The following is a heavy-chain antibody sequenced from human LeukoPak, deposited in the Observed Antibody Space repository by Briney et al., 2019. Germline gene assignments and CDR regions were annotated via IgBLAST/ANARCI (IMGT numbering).Heavy chain of an antibody. CDR3: AGSSGPGIANDY. D-gene: IGHD5-12*01. Sequence: GGSLRLSCAASGFTFDDYAMHWVRQAPGKGLEWVSGISWNSGSIGYADSVKGRFSISRINSKNTLYLQMNNLRAEDTAVYYCAGSSGPGIANDYWGQGTLVTVSS. J-gene: IGHJ4*02. CDR2: ISWNSGSI. CDR1: GFTFDDYA. V-gene: IGHV3-9*01.